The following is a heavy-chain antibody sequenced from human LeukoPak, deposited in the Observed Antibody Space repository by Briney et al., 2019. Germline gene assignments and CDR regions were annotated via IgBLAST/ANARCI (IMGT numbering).Heavy chain of an antibody. CDR2: ISGSGGST. CDR3: AKEIYGDSTGGRFQH. D-gene: IGHD4-17*01. J-gene: IGHJ1*01. CDR1: EFTFSSYA. Sequence: GGSLRLSCAASEFTFSSYAMSWVRQAPGKGLDWVSAISGSGGSTYYADSVKGRFTISRDNSRNTLYLQMNSLRAEDTAVYYCAKEIYGDSTGGRFQHWGQGTLVTVSS. V-gene: IGHV3-23*01.